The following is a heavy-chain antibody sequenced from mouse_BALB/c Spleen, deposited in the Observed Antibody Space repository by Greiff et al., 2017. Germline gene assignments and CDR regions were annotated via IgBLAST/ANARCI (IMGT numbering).Heavy chain of an antibody. CDR2: ISSGGSYT. D-gene: IGHD2-4*01. CDR3: ARRSMITTGDAMDY. V-gene: IGHV5-6*02. J-gene: IGHJ4*01. Sequence: KLVESGGDLVKPGGSLKLSCAASGFTFSSYGMSWVRQTPDKRLEWVATISSGGSYTDYPDSVKGRFTISRDNAKNTLYLQMSSLKSEDTAMYYCARRSMITTGDAMDYWGQGTSVTVSS. CDR1: GFTFSSYG.